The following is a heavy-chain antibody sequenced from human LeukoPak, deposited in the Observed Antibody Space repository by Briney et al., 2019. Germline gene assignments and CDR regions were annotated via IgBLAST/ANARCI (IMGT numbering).Heavy chain of an antibody. V-gene: IGHV3-23*01. CDR2: ISGSGGST. J-gene: IGHJ4*02. Sequence: GGSLRLSCAASGFTFSSYAMSWFRQAPGKGREWVSAISGSGGSTYYADSVKGRFTISRDNSKNTLYLQMNSLRAEDTAVYYCAKASYGEHDYWGQGTLVTVSS. D-gene: IGHD4-17*01. CDR3: AKASYGEHDY. CDR1: GFTFSSYA.